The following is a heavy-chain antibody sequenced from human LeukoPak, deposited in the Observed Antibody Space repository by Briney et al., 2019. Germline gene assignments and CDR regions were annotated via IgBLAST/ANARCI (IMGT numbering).Heavy chain of an antibody. V-gene: IGHV1-2*02. CDR1: GYTFTGYY. Sequence: ASVKVSCKASGYTFTGYYMHWVRQAPGQGLEWMGWINPNSGGTNYAQKFQGRVTMTRDTSISTAYMELSRLRSDDTAVYYCARDIDRGYSYGHTTDYWGQGTLVTVSS. J-gene: IGHJ4*02. CDR2: INPNSGGT. CDR3: ARDIDRGYSYGHTTDY. D-gene: IGHD5-18*01.